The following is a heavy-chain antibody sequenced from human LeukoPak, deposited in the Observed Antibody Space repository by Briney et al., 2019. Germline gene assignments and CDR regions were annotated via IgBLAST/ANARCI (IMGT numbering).Heavy chain of an antibody. CDR2: IYTSGGT. CDR3: AGRGSSSGSFDI. J-gene: IGHJ3*02. D-gene: IGHD3-10*01. Sequence: SETLSLTCTVSGGSITNLDYYWTWIRQPAGKRLEWIGRIYTSGGTNYNPSLKSRVTMSVDRSKNEISLHLASLTAADTALYYCAGRGSSSGSFDIWGPGTFVTVSS. V-gene: IGHV4-61*02. CDR1: GGSITNLDYY.